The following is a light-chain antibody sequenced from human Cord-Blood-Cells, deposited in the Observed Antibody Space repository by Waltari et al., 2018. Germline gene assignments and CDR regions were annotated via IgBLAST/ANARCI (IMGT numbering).Light chain of an antibody. CDR1: SSDVGSYNL. J-gene: IGLJ2*01. CDR2: EGS. V-gene: IGLV2-23*01. CDR3: CSYAGVV. Sequence: QSALTQPASVSGSPGPSITISCTGTSSDVGSYNLVSWYQQHPGKAPKLMIYEGSKRPSGVSNRFSGSKSGNTASLTISGLQAEDEADYYCCSYAGVVFGGGTKLTVL.